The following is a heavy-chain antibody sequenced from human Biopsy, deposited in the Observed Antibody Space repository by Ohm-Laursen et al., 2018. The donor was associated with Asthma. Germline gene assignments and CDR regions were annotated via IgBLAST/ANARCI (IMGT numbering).Heavy chain of an antibody. J-gene: IGHJ6*02. V-gene: IGHV1-69*06. CDR2: IPPVFGST. D-gene: IGHD6-13*01. CDR3: ASPSSSREILYYYYNMDI. CDR1: GDSFSNYA. Sequence: ASVKVSCNASGDSFSNYAISWVRQAPGLGLEWMGGIPPVFGSTNIAQKFQGRVTISADIFTKTAYLEVSSLRSDDTAVYYCASPSSSREILYYYYNMDIWGQGTTVTV.